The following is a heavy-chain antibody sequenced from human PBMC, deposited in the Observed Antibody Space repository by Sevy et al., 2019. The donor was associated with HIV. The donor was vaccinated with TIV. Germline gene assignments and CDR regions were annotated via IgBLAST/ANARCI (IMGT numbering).Heavy chain of an antibody. J-gene: IGHJ4*02. CDR3: ARGTRGVVDS. CDR1: GFTFSSYA. D-gene: IGHD3-10*01. Sequence: GGSLRLSCAASGFTFSSYAIHWVRQAPGKGLVWVSRINSDGESTGYADFVKGRFTISRDNAKNTAYLQMNSLRADDTAIYYCARGTRGVVDSWGQGTLVTVSS. V-gene: IGHV3-74*01. CDR2: INSDGEST.